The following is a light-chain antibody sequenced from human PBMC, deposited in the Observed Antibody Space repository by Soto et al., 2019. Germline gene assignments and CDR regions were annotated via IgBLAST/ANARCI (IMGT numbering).Light chain of an antibody. CDR1: QYITTY. CDR3: QHSYSNVWT. V-gene: IGKV1-39*01. CDR2: AAS. J-gene: IGKJ1*01. Sequence: DVQMAQSPSSLSASVGDRVTITCRASQYITTYLNWYQQKPGKAPKLLIYAASILQSGVPSRFSGRGSGTDFTLTISGLEAEDFATYYCQHSYSNVWTFGQGTRVYVK.